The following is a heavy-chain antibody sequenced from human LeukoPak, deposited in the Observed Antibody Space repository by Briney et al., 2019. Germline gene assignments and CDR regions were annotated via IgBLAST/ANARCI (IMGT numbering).Heavy chain of an antibody. V-gene: IGHV4-59*11. CDR2: MLDTVTT. Sequence: PSETLSLTCAVSGASMNTHYWSWIRQPPGKGLEWIGYMLDTVTTKDNPSLKSRFTLSADTSKNQFSLRLTSVTAADTAVYYCATIKRGSIFGYFDFWGQGSPVTVSS. J-gene: IGHJ4*02. CDR3: ATIKRGSIFGYFDF. CDR1: GASMNTHY. D-gene: IGHD3-3*02.